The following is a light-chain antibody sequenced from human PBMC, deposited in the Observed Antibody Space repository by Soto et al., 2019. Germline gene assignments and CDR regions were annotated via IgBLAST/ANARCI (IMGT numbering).Light chain of an antibody. J-gene: IGKJ2*01. CDR2: AAS. Sequence: DIPMTQSPSSLSASVGDRVTITCRASQGISNYLAWYQQKPGKVPKLLIYAASTLQSGVPSRFSGSGSGTDFTLTISSLQPEDVATYYCQKYNSAPSYTFGQGTKLEIK. CDR1: QGISNY. V-gene: IGKV1-27*01. CDR3: QKYNSAPSYT.